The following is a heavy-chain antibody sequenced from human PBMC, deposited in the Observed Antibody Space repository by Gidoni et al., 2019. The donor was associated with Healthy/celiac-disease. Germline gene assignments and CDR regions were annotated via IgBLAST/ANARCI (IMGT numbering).Heavy chain of an antibody. D-gene: IGHD2-15*01. CDR3: AKEDDVVVVAATVDY. CDR1: GFTFSSYA. J-gene: IGHJ4*02. Sequence: EVQLLESGGGLVQPGGSLRLPCAASGFTFSSYAMSWVRQAPGQGLGVVSAISGSCGSTYYADSVKGRFTISRDNSKNTLYLQMNSLRAEDTAVYYCAKEDDVVVVAATVDYWGQGTLVTVSS. CDR2: ISGSCGST. V-gene: IGHV3-23*01.